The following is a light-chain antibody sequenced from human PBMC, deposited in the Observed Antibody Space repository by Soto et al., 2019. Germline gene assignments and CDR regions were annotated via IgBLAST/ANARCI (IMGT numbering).Light chain of an antibody. J-gene: IGLJ1*01. CDR2: EVS. CDR1: SSDIGTYNH. CDR3: IAYTGSSASYV. V-gene: IGLV2-14*01. Sequence: QSALTQPASVSGSPGQSITISCSGTSSDIGTYNHVAWYQQFPGKSPKLTIYEVSSRPSGVSSRFSGSKSGNTAFLTIPGLQPQDEADYYCIAYTGSSASYVFGSGTKVTVL.